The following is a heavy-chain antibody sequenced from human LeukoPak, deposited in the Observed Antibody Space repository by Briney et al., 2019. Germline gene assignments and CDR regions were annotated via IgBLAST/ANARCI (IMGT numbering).Heavy chain of an antibody. CDR1: GFTVSSNY. CDR3: ARTVTNEYYFDY. V-gene: IGHV3-53*01. D-gene: IGHD1-1*01. CDR2: IYSGGST. J-gene: IGHJ4*02. Sequence: GGSLRLSCAASGFTVSSNYMSWVRQAPGKGLEWVSVIYSGGSTYYADSVKGRFTISRDNSKNTLYLQMNSLRAEDTAVYYCARTVTNEYYFDYWGQGTLVTVSP.